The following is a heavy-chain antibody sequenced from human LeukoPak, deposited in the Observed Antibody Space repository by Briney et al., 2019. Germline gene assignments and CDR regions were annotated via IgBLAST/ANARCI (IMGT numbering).Heavy chain of an antibody. D-gene: IGHD4-11*01. CDR3: ARDGGYSNYAGYYGMDV. CDR2: INPNSGGT. CDR1: GYTFTGYY. Sequence: ASVKVSCKASGYTFTGYYMHWVRQAPGQGLEWMGWINPNSGGTNYAQKFQGRVTMTRDTSISTAYMELSRLRSDDTAVYYCARDGGYSNYAGYYGMDVWGQGTTVTVSS. V-gene: IGHV1-2*02. J-gene: IGHJ6*02.